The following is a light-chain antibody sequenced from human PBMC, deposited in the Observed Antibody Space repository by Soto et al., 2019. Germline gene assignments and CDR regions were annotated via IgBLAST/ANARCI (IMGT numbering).Light chain of an antibody. Sequence: EIVLTQSPGTLSFPQGKRATFSCGASQIFARDSLAGYQQKPGQAPRLLIYGDSIRATGIPDRFSGSGSGTDFTLTISRLEPEDFAVYYCQQYGRSPTLFTFGPGTKVD. V-gene: IGKV3-20*01. CDR3: QQYGRSPTLFT. CDR1: QIFARDS. J-gene: IGKJ3*01. CDR2: GDS.